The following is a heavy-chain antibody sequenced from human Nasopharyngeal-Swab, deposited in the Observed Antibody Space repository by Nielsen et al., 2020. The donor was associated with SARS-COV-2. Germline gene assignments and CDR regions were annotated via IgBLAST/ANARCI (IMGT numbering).Heavy chain of an antibody. D-gene: IGHD3-16*01. CDR2: ISYDGSNK. CDR3: ARDLGGYFDY. Sequence: WGSLRLSFEASEFTFSSYAMHWVRQAPGKGLEWVAVISYDGSNKYYSDSVKGRFTISRDNSKNTLYLQMNSLRAEDTAVYYCARDLGGYFDYWGQGTLVTVSS. CDR1: EFTFSSYA. J-gene: IGHJ4*02. V-gene: IGHV3-30-3*01.